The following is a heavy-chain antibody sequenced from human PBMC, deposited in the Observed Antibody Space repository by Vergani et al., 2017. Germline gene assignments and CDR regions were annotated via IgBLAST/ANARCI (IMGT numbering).Heavy chain of an antibody. J-gene: IGHJ4*02. CDR3: ARGDYVILTGYRY. CDR2: INPSGGNT. D-gene: IGHD3-9*01. CDR1: GYTFSNYY. Sequence: QVQVVQSGAEVKKSGASVKVSCKTSGYTFSNYYMHWVRQAPGQGLEWMGIINPSGGNTNYAQKFQGRVTMTRDTSTSTVYMELSSLRSEDTAIYYCARGDYVILTGYRYWGQGTLVTVSA. V-gene: IGHV1-46*03.